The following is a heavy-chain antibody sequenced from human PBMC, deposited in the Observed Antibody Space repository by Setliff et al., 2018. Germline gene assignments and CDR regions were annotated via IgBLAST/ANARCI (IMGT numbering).Heavy chain of an antibody. D-gene: IGHD3-3*01. J-gene: IGHJ5*02. Sequence: GGSLRLSCSASGLTFSSLWMAWVRQAPGKGLEWVANINQGGSDQFYVESVKGRFTISRDNAKNSLYLQMNSLRVEDTAVYYCARDVFDFRTGQAGPWGQVTLVTVSS. CDR2: INQGGSDQ. V-gene: IGHV3-7*01. CDR3: ARDVFDFRTGQAGP. CDR1: GLTFSSLW.